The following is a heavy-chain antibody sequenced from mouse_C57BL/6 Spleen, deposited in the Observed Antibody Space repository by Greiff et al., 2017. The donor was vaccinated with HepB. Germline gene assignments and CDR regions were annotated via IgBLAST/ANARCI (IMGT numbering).Heavy chain of an antibody. V-gene: IGHV14-2*01. Sequence: EVQLQQSGAELVKPGASVKLSCTASGFNIKDYYMHWVKQRTEQGLEWIGRIDPEDGETKYAPKFPGKATITADTSSNTAYLQLSSLTSEDTAVYYCARGVHDYGDYWGQGTTLTVSS. CDR2: IDPEDGET. CDR3: ARGVHDYGDY. D-gene: IGHD2-4*01. CDR1: GFNIKDYY. J-gene: IGHJ2*01.